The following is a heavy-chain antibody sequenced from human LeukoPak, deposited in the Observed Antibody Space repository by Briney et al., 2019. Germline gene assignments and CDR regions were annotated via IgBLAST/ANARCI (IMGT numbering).Heavy chain of an antibody. V-gene: IGHV3-74*03. CDR2: VNREGTTT. J-gene: IGHJ4*02. Sequence: GGSLRLSCAPSGFTFNTYWMNWVGQAPGKGLVWVARVNREGTTTAYADSAKGRFIISRDNSKNTLYLQMNNLRAEDTAVYYCARDSDWILFDYWGQGTPVTVSS. CDR3: ARDSDWILFDY. D-gene: IGHD2-2*03. CDR1: GFTFNTYW.